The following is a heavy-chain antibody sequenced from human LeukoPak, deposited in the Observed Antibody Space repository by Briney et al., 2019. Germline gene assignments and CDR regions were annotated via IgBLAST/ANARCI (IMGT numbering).Heavy chain of an antibody. CDR2: ISYDGSNK. CDR3: EVSGYAFDI. D-gene: IGHD2-8*01. Sequence: GRSLRLSCAASGFTFSSYAMHWVRQAPGKGLEWVAVISYDGSNKYYADSVKGRFTISRDNSKNTLYLQMNSLRAEDTAVYYCEVSGYAFDIWGQGTMVTVSS. J-gene: IGHJ3*02. V-gene: IGHV3-30-3*01. CDR1: GFTFSSYA.